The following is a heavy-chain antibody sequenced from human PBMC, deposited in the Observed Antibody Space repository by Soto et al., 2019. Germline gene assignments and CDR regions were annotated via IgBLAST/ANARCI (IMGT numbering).Heavy chain of an antibody. V-gene: IGHV1-18*01. D-gene: IGHD3-9*01. CDR3: ARDADILTGYYTSGWFDP. J-gene: IGHJ5*02. CDR1: GYTFTSYG. Sequence: ASVKVSCKASGYTFTSYGISWVRQAPGQGPEWMGWISAYSGNTNYAQKLQGRVTMTADTSTSTAYMELRSPRSDDTAVYYCARDADILTGYYTSGWFDPWGQGTLVTVSS. CDR2: ISAYSGNT.